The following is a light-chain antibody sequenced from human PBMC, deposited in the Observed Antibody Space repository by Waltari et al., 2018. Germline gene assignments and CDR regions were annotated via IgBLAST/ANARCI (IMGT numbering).Light chain of an antibody. CDR2: WAS. CDR1: QSVLYSSNNKNY. CDR3: QQYYGIPYT. Sequence: DIVMTQSPDSLAVSLGERATINCKSSQSVLYSSNNKNYFSWYQQKPGQPPKLLFYWASTRESGVPDRFSGSGSGTDFTLTISSLQAEDVAVYYCQQYYGIPYTFGQGTKLEIK. V-gene: IGKV4-1*01. J-gene: IGKJ2*01.